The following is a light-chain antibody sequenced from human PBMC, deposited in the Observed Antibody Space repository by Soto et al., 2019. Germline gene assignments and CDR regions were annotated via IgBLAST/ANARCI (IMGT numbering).Light chain of an antibody. V-gene: IGLV2-14*01. Sequence: QSALTQPASVSWSPGQSITISCTGTSSDGGGYNYGSWYQQHPGKAPKLMIYDVSNRPSGVSNRFSGSKSGNTASLTISGLQAEDEADYYCSSYTSSSTLLYVFGTGTKLTVL. CDR3: SSYTSSSTLLYV. CDR1: SSDGGGYNY. J-gene: IGLJ1*01. CDR2: DVS.